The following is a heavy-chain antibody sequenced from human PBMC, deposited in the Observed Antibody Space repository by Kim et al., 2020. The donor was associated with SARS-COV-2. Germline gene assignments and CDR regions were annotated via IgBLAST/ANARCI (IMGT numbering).Heavy chain of an antibody. CDR2: ISAYNGNT. Sequence: ASVKVSCKASGYTFTSYGISWVRQAPGQGLEWMGWISAYNGNTNYAQKLQGRVTMTTDTSTSTAYMELRSLRSDDTAVYYCARVTTMIVFPPIVSPVGTSLQYNWFDPWGQGTLVTVSS. CDR3: ARVTTMIVFPPIVSPVGTSLQYNWFDP. V-gene: IGHV1-18*01. J-gene: IGHJ5*02. CDR1: GYTFTSYG. D-gene: IGHD3-22*01.